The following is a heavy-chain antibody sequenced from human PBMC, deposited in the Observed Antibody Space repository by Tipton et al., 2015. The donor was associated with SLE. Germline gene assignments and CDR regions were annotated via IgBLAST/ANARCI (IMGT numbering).Heavy chain of an antibody. V-gene: IGHV4-39*01. Sequence: TLSLTCTVSGGSISSSSYYWGWIRQPPGKGLEWIGSIYYSGSTYYNPSLKSRATISVDTSKNQFSLKLSSVTAADTAVYYCARGRGSSSWYAPCFDYWGEGTLVTVSS. J-gene: IGHJ4*02. D-gene: IGHD6-13*01. CDR3: ARGRGSSSWYAPCFDY. CDR2: IYYSGST. CDR1: GGSISSSSYY.